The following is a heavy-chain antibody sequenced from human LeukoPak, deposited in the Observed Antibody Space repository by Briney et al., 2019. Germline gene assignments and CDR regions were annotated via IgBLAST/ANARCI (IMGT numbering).Heavy chain of an antibody. J-gene: IGHJ6*02. Sequence: PGGSLRLSCAASGFTFRSFAMSWVRQAPGKGLEWVSAISGSGGSAFYADSVKGRFTISRDNSKNTVYLQMNSLRAEDTAVYYCAKDFYGDYPYYYGTDVWGQGTTVTVSS. CDR3: AKDFYGDYPYYYGTDV. CDR2: ISGSGGSA. D-gene: IGHD4-17*01. V-gene: IGHV3-23*01. CDR1: GFTFRSFA.